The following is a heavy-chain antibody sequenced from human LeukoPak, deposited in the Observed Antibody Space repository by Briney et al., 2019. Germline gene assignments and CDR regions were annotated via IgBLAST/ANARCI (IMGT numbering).Heavy chain of an antibody. Sequence: SETLSLTCIVSGGSFSSYYWSWIRQPPGKGLEWIAYIYYSGSTNYNPSLKSRVTISLDTSKNQFSLKLSSVTAAETAIYCARVLSRYYLDLWGQGTMVTVSS. D-gene: IGHD2/OR15-2a*01. V-gene: IGHV4-59*13. CDR3: ARVLSRYYLDL. J-gene: IGHJ3*01. CDR2: IYYSGST. CDR1: GGSFSSYY.